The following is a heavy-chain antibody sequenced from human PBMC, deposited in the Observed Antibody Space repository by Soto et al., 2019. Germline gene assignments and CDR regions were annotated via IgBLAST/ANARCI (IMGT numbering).Heavy chain of an antibody. CDR3: ARDIAPPGVDYFVS. V-gene: IGHV3-21*06. CDR2: ISTGGAYM. D-gene: IGHD2-21*01. Sequence: EVQLVESGGGLVKAGGSLRLFCTASGFTFRNYNMNWVRQAPGKGLEWVSSISTGGAYMFYADSVKGRFTISRDKGKNSLFLQIASQTAEDTGVYYCARDIAPPGVDYFVSWGQGTLVTVSS. J-gene: IGHJ4*02. CDR1: GFTFRNYN.